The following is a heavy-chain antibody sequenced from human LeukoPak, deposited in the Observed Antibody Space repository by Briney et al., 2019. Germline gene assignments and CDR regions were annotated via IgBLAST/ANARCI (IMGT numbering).Heavy chain of an antibody. D-gene: IGHD6-6*01. V-gene: IGHV1-8*01. Sequence: ASVKVSCKASGYTLTRYDINWVRQATGQGLEWMGWMNPNSGNTGYAQKFQGRVTMTRNTSISTAYMELSSLRSEDTAVYYCARGPGGAARPPTRWFDPWGQGTLVTVSS. CDR1: GYTLTRYD. CDR3: ARGPGGAARPPTRWFDP. J-gene: IGHJ5*02. CDR2: MNPNSGNT.